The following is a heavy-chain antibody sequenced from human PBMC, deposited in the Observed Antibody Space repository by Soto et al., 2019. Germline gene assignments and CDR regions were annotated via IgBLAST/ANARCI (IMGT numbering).Heavy chain of an antibody. CDR1: GYTFTSYD. V-gene: IGHV1-8*01. CDR3: ARHGSGSYYGY. J-gene: IGHJ4*02. Sequence: ASVKVSCKASGYTFTSYDINWVRQATGQGLEWMGWMNPNSGNTGYAQKLQDRVTMTTDTSTSTAYMELRSLTSDDTAVYYCARHGSGSYYGYWGQGTLVTVSS. D-gene: IGHD3-10*01. CDR2: MNPNSGNT.